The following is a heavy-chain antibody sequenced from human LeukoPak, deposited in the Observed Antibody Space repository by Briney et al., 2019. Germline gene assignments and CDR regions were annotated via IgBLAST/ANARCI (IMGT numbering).Heavy chain of an antibody. Sequence: ASVKVSCKASGYTFTTYDINWVRQATGQGLEWMGWMNPNSGNTGYAPKFQGRVTMTRNTSISTAYMELSSLRSDDTAVYYCAREGATSVPSGYPYWGQGTLVTVSS. CDR1: GYTFTTYD. CDR3: AREGATSVPSGYPY. D-gene: IGHD3-3*01. J-gene: IGHJ4*02. CDR2: MNPNSGNT. V-gene: IGHV1-8*01.